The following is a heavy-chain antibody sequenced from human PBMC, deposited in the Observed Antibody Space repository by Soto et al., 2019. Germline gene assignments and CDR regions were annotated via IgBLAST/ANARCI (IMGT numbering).Heavy chain of an antibody. Sequence: EVQLVESGGGLVKPGGSLRLSCTDSDFTFSSYNMNWVRQAPGKGLEWVSYISTWSSYSFYADSVKGRFTISRDNSENSLYLQLDSLRDEDTAVYYCARASHDYGALDYWGQGALVTVSS. CDR2: ISTWSSYS. D-gene: IGHD4-17*01. CDR3: ARASHDYGALDY. V-gene: IGHV3-21*02. J-gene: IGHJ4*02. CDR1: DFTFSSYN.